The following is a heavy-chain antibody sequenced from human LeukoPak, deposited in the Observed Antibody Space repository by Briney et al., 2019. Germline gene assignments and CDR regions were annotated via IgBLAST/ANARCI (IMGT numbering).Heavy chain of an antibody. J-gene: IGHJ4*02. CDR2: FSGSGTGI. D-gene: IGHD1-7*01. CDR1: GFTFSSSA. V-gene: IGHV3-23*01. Sequence: GGSLRLSCAAAGFTFSSSAMSWVRQAPGRGLYWVSAFSGSGTGIYYADSVKGRFTISRDNSKNTLYLQMNSLRAEDTAVYYCAKEGGTGTRFDYWGQGTLVTVSS. CDR3: AKEGGTGTRFDY.